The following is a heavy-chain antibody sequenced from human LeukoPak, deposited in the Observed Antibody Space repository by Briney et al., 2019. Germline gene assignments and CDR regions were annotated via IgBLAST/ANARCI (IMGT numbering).Heavy chain of an antibody. CDR3: ARGGEIVVVVAATRNYYYYMDV. J-gene: IGHJ6*03. CDR2: INHSGST. Sequence: SETLSLTCAVYGGSLSDYYWSWIRQPPGKGLEWIGEINHSGSTNYNPSLKSRVTISVDTSKNQISLKLSSVTAADTAVYYCARGGEIVVVVAATRNYYYYMDVWGKGTTVTVSS. V-gene: IGHV4-34*01. CDR1: GGSLSDYY. D-gene: IGHD2-15*01.